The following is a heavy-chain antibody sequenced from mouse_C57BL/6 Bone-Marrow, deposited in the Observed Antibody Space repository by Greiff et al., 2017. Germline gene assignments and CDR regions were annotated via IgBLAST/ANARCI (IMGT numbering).Heavy chain of an antibody. D-gene: IGHD1-1*01. Sequence: VQLQQSGAELVRPGASVTLSCKASGYTFTDYEMHWVKQTPVHGLEWIGAIDPDTGGTAYNQKFKGKAILTADKSSSTAYMELRSLTSVDSAVYYCTRGGIYYGSPFDYWGQGTTLTVSS. V-gene: IGHV1-15*01. CDR1: GYTFTDYE. J-gene: IGHJ2*01. CDR3: TRGGIYYGSPFDY. CDR2: IDPDTGGT.